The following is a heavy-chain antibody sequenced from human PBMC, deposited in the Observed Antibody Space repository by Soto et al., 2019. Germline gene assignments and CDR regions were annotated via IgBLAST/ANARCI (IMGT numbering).Heavy chain of an antibody. D-gene: IGHD4-17*01. CDR1: GGTFSSYA. CDR2: IIPIFGTA. Sequence: QVQLVQSGAEVKKPGSSVKVSCKASGGTFSSYAISWVRQAPGQGREWMGGIIPIFGTANYAQKFQGRVTITADESTSTAYMKLSSLRSEDTAVYYCARDHPYGGNSFDYWGQGTLVTVSS. V-gene: IGHV1-69*01. CDR3: ARDHPYGGNSFDY. J-gene: IGHJ4*02.